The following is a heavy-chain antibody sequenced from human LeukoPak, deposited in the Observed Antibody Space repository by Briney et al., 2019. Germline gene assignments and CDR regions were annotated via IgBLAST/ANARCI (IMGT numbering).Heavy chain of an antibody. V-gene: IGHV3-30-3*01. D-gene: IGHD5-18*01. J-gene: IGHJ6*02. CDR2: ISHDGSSK. CDR3: ARDSVDTAMAMAYYYGMDV. CDR1: GFTFSSYA. Sequence: GGSLRLSCAASGFTFSSYAMHWVRQAPGKGLEWVAVISHDGSSKFYADSVKGRYTISRDNSKNTLYLQMNSLRAEDTAVYYCARDSVDTAMAMAYYYGMDVWGQGTTVTVSS.